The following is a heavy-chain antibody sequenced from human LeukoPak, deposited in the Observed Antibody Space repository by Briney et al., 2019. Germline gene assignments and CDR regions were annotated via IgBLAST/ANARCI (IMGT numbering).Heavy chain of an antibody. CDR1: GFTFSRYA. Sequence: GGSLRLSCSASGFTFSRYAMHWVRQAPGKGLEYVSAISSNGGSTYYADSVKGRLTISRDNSRNTLHLQMSSLRVEDTAVYYCVKDSSSGSYFDYWGQGNLVTVSS. V-gene: IGHV3-64D*06. J-gene: IGHJ4*02. D-gene: IGHD3-10*01. CDR2: ISSNGGST. CDR3: VKDSSSGSYFDY.